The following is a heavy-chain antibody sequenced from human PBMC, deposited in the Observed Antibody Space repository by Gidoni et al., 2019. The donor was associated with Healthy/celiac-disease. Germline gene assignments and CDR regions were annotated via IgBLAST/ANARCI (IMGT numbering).Heavy chain of an antibody. CDR3: ARRYSSSWYETQGGWFDP. CDR1: GGFFSGYY. Sequence: QVQLQQWGAGLLKPSETLSLTCAVYGGFFSGYYWSWIRQPPGKGLEWIGEINHSGSTNYNPSLKSRVTISVDTSKNQFSLKLSSVTAADTAVYYCARRYSSSWYETQGGWFDPWGQGTLVTVSS. V-gene: IGHV4-34*01. J-gene: IGHJ5*02. CDR2: INHSGST. D-gene: IGHD6-13*01.